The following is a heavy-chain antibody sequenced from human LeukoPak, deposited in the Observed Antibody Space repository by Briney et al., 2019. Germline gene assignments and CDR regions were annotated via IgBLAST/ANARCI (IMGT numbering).Heavy chain of an antibody. CDR2: ISSSSSYI. V-gene: IGHV3-21*01. J-gene: IGHJ6*02. Sequence: GGSLRLSCSASGFIFSSYSMNWVRQAPGKGLEWVSSISSSSSYIYYADSVKGRFTISRDNAKNSLYLQMNSLRAEDTAVYYCAREAPVYSGSYAYYGMDVWGQGTTVTVSS. D-gene: IGHD1-26*01. CDR1: GFIFSSYS. CDR3: AREAPVYSGSYAYYGMDV.